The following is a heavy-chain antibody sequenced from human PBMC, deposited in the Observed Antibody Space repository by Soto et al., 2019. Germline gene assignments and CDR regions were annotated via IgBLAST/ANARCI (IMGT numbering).Heavy chain of an antibody. CDR1: DFTFRNHG. D-gene: IGHD3-16*01. V-gene: IGHV3-7*01. CDR2: IKTDGSAT. J-gene: IGHJ4*02. CDR3: FGGNGGPH. Sequence: GGSLRLSCATSDFTFRNHGMNWVRQAPGKGLEWVTNIKTDGSATNYVDSVKGRFTISRDNARNTVSLRMNSPRVEDTAVYFCFGGNGGPHWGQGPLVPV.